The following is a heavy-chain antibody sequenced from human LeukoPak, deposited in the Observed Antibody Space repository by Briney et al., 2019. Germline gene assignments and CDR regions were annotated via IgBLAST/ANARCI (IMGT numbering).Heavy chain of an antibody. V-gene: IGHV3-23*01. CDR2: IISDGSAT. CDR3: AKAPIQYCSGASCYPFDY. Sequence: GGSLRLSCAASGFTFSNYAMGWVRQTPGKGLECISLIISDGSATYYVDSVKGRFTISRDNSDNTMYLQMSSLRADDTAVYYCAKAPIQYCSGASCYPFDYWGQGTLVTVSS. CDR1: GFTFSNYA. J-gene: IGHJ4*02. D-gene: IGHD2-15*01.